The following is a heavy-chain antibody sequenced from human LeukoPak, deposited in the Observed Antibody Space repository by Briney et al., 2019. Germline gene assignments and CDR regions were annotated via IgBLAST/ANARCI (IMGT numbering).Heavy chain of an antibody. CDR3: ARDPDDCSSTSCSP. CDR2: IIPIFGTA. J-gene: IGHJ5*02. V-gene: IGHV1-69*06. Sequence: ASVKVSCKASGGSFSTYAISWMRQAPGQGLEWRGGIIPIFGTANYAQKFQGRVTITADKSTTTAYMELSSLRSEDTAVYYCARDPDDCSSTSCSPWGKGTLVTVSS. D-gene: IGHD2-2*01. CDR1: GGSFSTYA.